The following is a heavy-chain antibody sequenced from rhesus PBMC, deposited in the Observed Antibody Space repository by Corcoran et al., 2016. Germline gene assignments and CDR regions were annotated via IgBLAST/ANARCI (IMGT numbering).Heavy chain of an antibody. CDR2: SYGRGGSN. V-gene: IGHV4-93*01. CDR1: GGSISSSNW. D-gene: IGHD3-28*01. J-gene: IGHJ4*01. Sequence: QVQLQESGPAVVKPSETLSLTCAVSGGSISSSNWWSWIRQSPGTGLDCIGGSYGRGGSNEYNPTLNNRGTISKDTSKNQFALQRSYVTAADTAVYYCARVGDSGYYSFDYWGQGVLVTVSS. CDR3: ARVGDSGYYSFDY.